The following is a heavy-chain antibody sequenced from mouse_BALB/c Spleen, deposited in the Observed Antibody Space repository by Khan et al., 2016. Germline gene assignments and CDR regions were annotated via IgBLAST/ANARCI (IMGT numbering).Heavy chain of an antibody. J-gene: IGHJ2*01. V-gene: IGHV7-3*02. Sequence: EVELVESGGGLVQPGGSLRLSCATSGFTFTDYYMSWVRQPPGKALEWLGFIRNKANGYTTEYSASVKGRFNISRDNSQSILYLQMNTLRAEDSATYYCARDWVRDYWGQGTTLTVSS. CDR1: GFTFTDYY. CDR3: ARDWVRDY. D-gene: IGHD2-14*01. CDR2: IRNKANGYTT.